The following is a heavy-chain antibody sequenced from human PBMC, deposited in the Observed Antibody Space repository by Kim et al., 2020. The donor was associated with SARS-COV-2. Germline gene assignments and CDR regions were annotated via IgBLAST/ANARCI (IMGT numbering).Heavy chain of an antibody. D-gene: IGHD6-19*01. J-gene: IGHJ4*02. V-gene: IGHV3-43*02. Sequence: LSLTCAASGFTFDDYAIQWVRQVPGKGLEWVSLISRDGGEIKYADSVKGRFTISRDNSKKSVYLQMNSLRGEDSALYYCVRGHQWLIKNWGQGTQVTASS. CDR2: ISRDGGEI. CDR3: VRGHQWLIKN. CDR1: GFTFDDYA.